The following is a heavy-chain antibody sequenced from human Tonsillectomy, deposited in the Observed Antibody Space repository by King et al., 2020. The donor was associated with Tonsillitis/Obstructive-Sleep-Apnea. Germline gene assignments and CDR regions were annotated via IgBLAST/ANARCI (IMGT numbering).Heavy chain of an antibody. V-gene: IGHV5-10-1*03. CDR1: GYSFTSYW. Sequence: VQLVESGAEVKKPGESLRISCKGSGYSFTSYWISWVRQMRGKGLEWMGRIDPSDSYVNYSPSFQGPFTISADKSISTAYLQWSSLKASDTAMYYCARIWDTAIDSNHYYGMDVWGQGTTITVSS. D-gene: IGHD5-18*01. CDR3: ARIWDTAIDSNHYYGMDV. CDR2: IDPSDSYV. J-gene: IGHJ6*02.